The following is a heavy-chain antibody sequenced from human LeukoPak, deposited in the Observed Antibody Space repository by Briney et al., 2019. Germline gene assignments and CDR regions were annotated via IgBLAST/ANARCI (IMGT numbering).Heavy chain of an antibody. V-gene: IGHV1-2*02. CDR1: GYTFTGYY. CDR2: INPNSGGT. CDR3: ASGYDILTGYYSHDY. J-gene: IGHJ4*02. Sequence: ASVKVSCKASGYTFTGYYMHWVRQAPGQGLEWMGWINPNSGGTNYAQKFQGRVTMTRDTSISTAYMELSRLRSDDTAVYYCASGYDILTGYYSHDYWGQGTLVTVSS. D-gene: IGHD3-9*01.